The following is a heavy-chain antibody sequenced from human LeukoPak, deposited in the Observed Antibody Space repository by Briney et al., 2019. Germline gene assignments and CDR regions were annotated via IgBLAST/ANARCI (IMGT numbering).Heavy chain of an antibody. V-gene: IGHV1-2*02. CDR1: GYTFTGYY. CDR3: ARVVYCGGDCYSLVSPSDEYYFDY. J-gene: IGHJ4*02. D-gene: IGHD2-21*02. CDR2: INPNSGGT. Sequence: ASLKVSCKAAGYTFTGYYMHWVRQAPGQGLEWMGWINPNSGGTNYAQKFQGRVTMTTDTSTSTAYMELRSLRSDDTAVYYCARVVYCGGDCYSLVSPSDEYYFDYWGQGTLVTVSS.